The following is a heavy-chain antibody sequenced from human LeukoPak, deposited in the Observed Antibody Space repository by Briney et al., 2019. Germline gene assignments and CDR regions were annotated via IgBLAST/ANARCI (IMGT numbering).Heavy chain of an antibody. J-gene: IGHJ3*02. CDR2: IYSGGST. CDR1: GFTVSSNY. V-gene: IGHV3-66*02. D-gene: IGHD3-16*01. Sequence: PGGSLRLSCAASGFTVSSNYMSWVRQAPGKGLEWVSVIYSGGSTYYADSVKGRFTISRDNSKNTLYLQMNSLRAEDTAVYYCARDLPHSYSSDVVMLDAFDIWGQGTMVTVSS. CDR3: ARDLPHSYSSDVVMLDAFDI.